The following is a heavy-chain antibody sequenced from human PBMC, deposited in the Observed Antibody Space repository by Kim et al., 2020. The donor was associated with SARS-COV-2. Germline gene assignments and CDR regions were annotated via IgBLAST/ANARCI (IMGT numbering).Heavy chain of an antibody. CDR2: IYSNGGT. J-gene: IGHJ4*02. D-gene: IGHD4-17*01. CDR3: VRERAGNTEGFDD. CDR1: GDSISGSTHY. V-gene: IGHV4-39*07. Sequence: SETLSLTCSVSGDSISGSTHYWACIRQPPGKGLEWIGSIYSNGGTVYSPSLKSRLSMSVDTSKNQFSLKLSSMAAADTAVYYCVRERAGNTEGFDDWGQG.